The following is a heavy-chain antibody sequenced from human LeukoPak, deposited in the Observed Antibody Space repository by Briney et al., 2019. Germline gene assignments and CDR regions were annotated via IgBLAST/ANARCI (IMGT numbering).Heavy chain of an antibody. CDR1: GGSISSNSYY. V-gene: IGHV4-39*01. CDR3: ARHYCTGGPCYLDY. Sequence: SETLSLTCTVSGGSISSNSYYWGWIRQPPGKGLEWIGTIYYSGTTYSNPSLKSRVTISVDTSKNQFSLKLSSVTAADTAAYYCARHYCTGGPCYLDYWGQGTLVTVSS. J-gene: IGHJ4*02. D-gene: IGHD2-8*02. CDR2: IYYSGTT.